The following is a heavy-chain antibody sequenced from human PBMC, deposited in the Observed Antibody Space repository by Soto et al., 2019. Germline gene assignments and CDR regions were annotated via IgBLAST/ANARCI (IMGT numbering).Heavy chain of an antibody. D-gene: IGHD1-26*01. Sequence: SETLSLTCAVSGGSISSSNWWSWVRQPPGKGLGWIGKIYHSGSTNYNPSLKSRVTISVDKSKNQFSLKLSSVTAADTAVYYWASHSGSYSGFDYWGQGTLVTVSS. J-gene: IGHJ4*02. CDR1: GGSISSSNW. V-gene: IGHV4-4*02. CDR2: IYHSGST. CDR3: ASHSGSYSGFDY.